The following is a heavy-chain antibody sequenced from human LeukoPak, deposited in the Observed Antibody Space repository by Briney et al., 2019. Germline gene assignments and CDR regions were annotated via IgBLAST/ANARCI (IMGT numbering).Heavy chain of an antibody. D-gene: IGHD6-13*01. CDR2: ISGSGGST. J-gene: IGHJ4*02. Sequence: PGGTLRLSCAASGFTFSSYGMSWVRQAPGKGLEWVSAISGSGGSTYYADSVKGRFTISRDNSKNTLYLQMNSLRAEDTAVYYCAKLGPAGIPHAYYFDYWGQGTLVTVSS. CDR3: AKLGPAGIPHAYYFDY. CDR1: GFTFSSYG. V-gene: IGHV3-23*01.